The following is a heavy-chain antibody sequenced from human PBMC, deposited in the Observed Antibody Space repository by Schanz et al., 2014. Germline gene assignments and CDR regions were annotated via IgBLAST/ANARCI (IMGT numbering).Heavy chain of an antibody. CDR1: GYRVRDVS. CDR3: TYPTGPFYGSGSCCNY. Sequence: QVDLIQTGAEVGKPGASVKVSCKVSGYRVRDVSIHWVRAVPGRGLQWLGGFDLEQGQTIYAHEFQRRVIMTEDTSTDTAYLELSSLTSDDTAVYYCTYPTGPFYGSGSCCNYWGPGTLVTVSS. CDR2: FDLEQGQT. J-gene: IGHJ4*02. D-gene: IGHD3-10*01. V-gene: IGHV1-24*01.